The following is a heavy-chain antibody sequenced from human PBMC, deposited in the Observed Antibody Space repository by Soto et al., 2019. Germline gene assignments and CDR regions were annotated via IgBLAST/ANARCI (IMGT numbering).Heavy chain of an antibody. Sequence: PSETLSLTCSVSGGSIRGSYCSWIRQPPEKGLEWIASISYTGSATHNPSLKSRVSVSVDTTENQCSLNLTSVTAADTATYYCATGGGWLQNSNLRGLYFDYWGQGALVTVSS. V-gene: IGHV4-59*01. CDR2: ISYTGSA. CDR3: ATGGGWLQNSNLRGLYFDY. J-gene: IGHJ4*02. CDR1: GGSIRGSY. D-gene: IGHD6-19*01.